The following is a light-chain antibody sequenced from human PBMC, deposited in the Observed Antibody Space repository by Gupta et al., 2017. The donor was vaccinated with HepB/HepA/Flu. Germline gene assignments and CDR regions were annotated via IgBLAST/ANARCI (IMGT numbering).Light chain of an antibody. Sequence: EVVMTQSPGTLSVSPGERATLSCRASQSVSNKLAWYQQKPGQAPRLLIYDASTRATGVPARFSGSGSGTEFTLTISSLQSEDFAVYYCQQYNSWPPWTFGQGTNVETK. J-gene: IGKJ1*01. CDR1: QSVSNK. CDR2: DAS. V-gene: IGKV3-15*01. CDR3: QQYNSWPPWT.